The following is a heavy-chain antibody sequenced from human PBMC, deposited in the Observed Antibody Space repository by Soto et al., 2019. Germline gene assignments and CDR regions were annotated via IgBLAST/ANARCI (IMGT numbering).Heavy chain of an antibody. Sequence: GGSLRLSCAASGFTFRSYGIHWVRQAPGKGLEWVAVIWYGGSNKYYADSVKGRFTISRDNSKNTLYLQMNSLRAEDTAVYYCARGSYSSGWYGWFDPWGQGTLVTV. V-gene: IGHV3-33*01. CDR2: IWYGGSNK. CDR1: GFTFRSYG. D-gene: IGHD6-19*01. CDR3: ARGSYSSGWYGWFDP. J-gene: IGHJ5*02.